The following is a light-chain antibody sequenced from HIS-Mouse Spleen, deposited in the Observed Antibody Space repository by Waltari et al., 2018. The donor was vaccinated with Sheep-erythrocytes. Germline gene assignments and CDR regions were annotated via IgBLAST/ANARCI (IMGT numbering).Light chain of an antibody. CDR2: QDS. J-gene: IGLJ2*01. V-gene: IGLV3-1*01. CDR1: KLGDKY. CDR3: QAWDSSTVV. Sequence: SYELTQPPSVSVSPGQTASITCSGDKLGDKYDCWYYQKPGQSPVLVIYQDSKRPSGIPERFSGSNSGNTATLTISGTQAMDEADYYCQAWDSSTVVFGGGTKLTVL.